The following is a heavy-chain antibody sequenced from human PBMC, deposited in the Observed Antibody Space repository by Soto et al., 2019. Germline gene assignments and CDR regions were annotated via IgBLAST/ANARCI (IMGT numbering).Heavy chain of an antibody. CDR3: AKVSLAYKEQHYFDS. V-gene: IGHV3-23*01. D-gene: IGHD1-1*01. Sequence: EVQLLESGGDLVQPGGSLRLSCAASGFTFAGYAMSWVRQAPGKGLEWVSTITGGGGSTFYAYSVKGRFTISRDNSKNTMYLQITSPSAEEPAVYFCAKVSLAYKEQHYFDSWGQGTLVTVSS. CDR2: ITGGGGST. CDR1: GFTFAGYA. J-gene: IGHJ4*02.